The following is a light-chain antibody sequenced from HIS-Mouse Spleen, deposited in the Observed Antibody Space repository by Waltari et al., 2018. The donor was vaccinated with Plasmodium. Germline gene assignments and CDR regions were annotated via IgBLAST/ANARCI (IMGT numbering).Light chain of an antibody. CDR3: YSTDSSGNHRV. Sequence: SYALPQPPSVSVSPGQPARITCSGDALPQKYTYWYQQKSGQAPVLVIYEDSKRPSGIPERFSGSSSGTMATLTISGAQVEDEADYYCYSTDSSGNHRVFGGGTKLTVL. CDR2: EDS. V-gene: IGLV3-10*01. CDR1: ALPQKY. J-gene: IGLJ3*02.